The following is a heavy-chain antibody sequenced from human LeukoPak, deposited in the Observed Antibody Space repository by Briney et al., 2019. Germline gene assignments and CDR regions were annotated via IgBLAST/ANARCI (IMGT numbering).Heavy chain of an antibody. J-gene: IGHJ4*02. V-gene: IGHV4-39*01. CDR2: IYYSGST. Sequence: KPSETLSLTCTVSGGSISSSSYYWGWIRQPPGKGLEWIGSIYYSGSTYYNPSLKSRVTISVDTSKNQFSLKLSSVTAADTAVYYCARGLGYGDYVGYWGQGTLVTVSS. D-gene: IGHD4-17*01. CDR3: ARGLGYGDYVGY. CDR1: GGSISSSSYY.